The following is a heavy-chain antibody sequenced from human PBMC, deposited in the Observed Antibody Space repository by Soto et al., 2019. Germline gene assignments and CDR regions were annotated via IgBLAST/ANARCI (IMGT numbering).Heavy chain of an antibody. CDR3: ARGASDFWNAYPEIHFFDY. Sequence: QVLLVESGGGVVQPGRSLRLSCAASEFTFSTYPMHWVRQAPGKGLEWVAVISYDGTNTYYADSVKGRFTISRDNSKNTLSLQMNSLRGDDTAVYYCARGASDFWNAYPEIHFFDYCGQAAPVFVSS. CDR1: EFTFSTYP. V-gene: IGHV3-30-3*01. J-gene: IGHJ4*02. CDR2: ISYDGTNT. D-gene: IGHD3-3*01.